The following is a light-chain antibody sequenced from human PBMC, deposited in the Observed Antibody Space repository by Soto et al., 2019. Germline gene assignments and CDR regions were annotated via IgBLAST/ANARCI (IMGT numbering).Light chain of an antibody. CDR1: QSVSRSY. Sequence: EIVLTQSPGTLSLSPGERATLSCRASQSVSRSYLAWYQQKPGQAPRLLIYGASSRATGIPDRFSGSGSGTDFTLTISRLEPDVLAVYYCQQYGSSPLTFGKETKVEIK. CDR2: GAS. CDR3: QQYGSSPLT. V-gene: IGKV3-20*01. J-gene: IGKJ1*01.